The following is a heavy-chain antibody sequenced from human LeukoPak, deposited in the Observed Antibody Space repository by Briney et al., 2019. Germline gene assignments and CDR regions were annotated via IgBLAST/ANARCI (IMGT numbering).Heavy chain of an antibody. D-gene: IGHD3-10*01. CDR3: ARRITMVRGVPIHWFDP. CDR1: GYTFTSYD. CDR2: MNPNSGNT. V-gene: IGHV1-8*01. Sequence: ASVKVSCKASGYTFTSYDINWARQATGQGLEWMGWMNPNSGNTGYAQKFQGRVTMTRNTSISTAYMELSSLRSEDTAVYYCARRITMVRGVPIHWFDPWGQGTLVTVSS. J-gene: IGHJ5*02.